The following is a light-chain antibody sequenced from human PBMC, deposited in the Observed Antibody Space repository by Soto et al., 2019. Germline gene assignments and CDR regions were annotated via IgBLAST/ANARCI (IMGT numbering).Light chain of an antibody. CDR1: SSDIGGHNY. V-gene: IGLV2-14*01. CDR2: DVS. CDR3: SSFTSSVTYV. J-gene: IGLJ1*01. Sequence: QSALTQPASVSGSPGQSITISCTGTSSDIGGHNYVSWYQQHPGRAPKLLIYDVSNRPSGVSNRFSASKSGNTASLTISGLQAEDEADYYCSSFTSSVTYVFGAGTKLTVL.